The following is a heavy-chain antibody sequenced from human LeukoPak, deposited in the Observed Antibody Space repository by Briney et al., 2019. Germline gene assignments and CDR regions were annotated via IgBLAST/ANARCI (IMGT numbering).Heavy chain of an antibody. CDR1: GFNLNDYY. D-gene: IGHD6-6*01. J-gene: IGHJ3*02. CDR3: ARELGVSRAFDI. CDR2: MRRGSDYK. Sequence: GWFLRLSCVGSGFNLNDYYMAWIRRTPGKGLQRVSYMRRGSDYKAYEDSVKGRFTISRDDGKNSLYLQMNSLTAEDTAVYYCARELGVSRAFDIWGQGTMVTVSS. V-gene: IGHV3-11*05.